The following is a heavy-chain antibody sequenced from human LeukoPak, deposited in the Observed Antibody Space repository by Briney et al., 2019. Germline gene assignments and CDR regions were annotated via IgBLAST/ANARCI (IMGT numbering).Heavy chain of an antibody. CDR1: GGTFSSYA. Sequence: SVKDSCKASGGTFSSYAISWVRQAPGQGLEWMGGIIPIFGTANYAQQFQGRVTITTDESTRTAYMELSSLRSEDTAVYYCARGRDYYDSSGYLFDYWGQGTLVTVSS. D-gene: IGHD3-22*01. J-gene: IGHJ4*02. CDR2: IIPIFGTA. V-gene: IGHV1-69*05. CDR3: ARGRDYYDSSGYLFDY.